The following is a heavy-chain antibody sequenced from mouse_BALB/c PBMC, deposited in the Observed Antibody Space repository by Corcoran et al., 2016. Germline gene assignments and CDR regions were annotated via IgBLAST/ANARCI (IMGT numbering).Heavy chain of an antibody. CDR2: INTETGEP. Sequence: QIQLVQSGPELKKPGATVKISCKASGYNFTDYSMHWVKQAPGKGLKWMGWINTETGEPTYADDFKGRFAFSLETSASTAYLQINNLKNEDTATYFCARGYYGSSYSYWGQGTTLTVSS. V-gene: IGHV9-2-1*01. CDR1: GYNFTDYS. D-gene: IGHD1-1*01. J-gene: IGHJ2*01. CDR3: ARGYYGSSYSY.